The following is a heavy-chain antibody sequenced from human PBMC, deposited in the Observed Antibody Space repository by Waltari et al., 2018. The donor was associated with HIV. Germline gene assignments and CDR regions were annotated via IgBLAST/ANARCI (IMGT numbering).Heavy chain of an antibody. D-gene: IGHD5-18*01. CDR2: ISNSGTNK. CDR1: GLGFSDSY. J-gene: IGHJ4*02. Sequence: QVQLVESGGGLVKPGGSLRLSWAASGLGFSDSYMTWIRQAPGKGLEWVSYISNSGTNKYYADSVKGRFTVSRDNAKNSLYLQMNSLRAEDTAVYYCARDRGYTYGPPDFWGQGTLVTVSS. V-gene: IGHV3-11*04. CDR3: ARDRGYTYGPPDF.